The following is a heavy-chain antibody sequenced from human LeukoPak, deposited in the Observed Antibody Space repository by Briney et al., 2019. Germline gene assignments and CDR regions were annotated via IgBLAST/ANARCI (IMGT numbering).Heavy chain of an antibody. CDR1: GGTFSSYA. J-gene: IGHJ4*02. D-gene: IGHD3-22*01. CDR3: AKSGYYYGAHDY. CDR2: IIPILGTA. Sequence: ASVKVSCKASGGTFSSYAISWVRQAPGQGLEWMGGIIPILGTANYAQKFQGRVTITADESTSTAYMELSSLRSEDTAVYYCAKSGYYYGAHDYWGQGTLVTVSS. V-gene: IGHV1-69*01.